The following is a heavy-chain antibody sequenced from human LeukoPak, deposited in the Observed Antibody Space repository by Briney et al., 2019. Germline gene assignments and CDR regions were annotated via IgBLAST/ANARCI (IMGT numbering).Heavy chain of an antibody. Sequence: GASVKVSCKASGYTFTSYDINWVRQATGQGLEWMGWMNPNSGDTGYAQKFQGRVTMTRNTSISTAYMELSSLRSEDTAVYYCARGRDDYGDYETIDYWGQGTLVTVSS. CDR3: ARGRDDYGDYETIDY. J-gene: IGHJ4*02. V-gene: IGHV1-8*01. D-gene: IGHD4-17*01. CDR1: GYTFTSYD. CDR2: MNPNSGDT.